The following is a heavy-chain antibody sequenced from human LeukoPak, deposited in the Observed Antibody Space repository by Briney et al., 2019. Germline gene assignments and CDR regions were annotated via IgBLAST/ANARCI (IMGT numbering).Heavy chain of an antibody. J-gene: IGHJ4*02. CDR2: IYYSGTT. Sequence: SETLSLTCTVSGASISSGNSYWSWIRQPPGKGLEWIGYIYYSGTTYYNPSLKSRVSMSVDTSENQFSLKLNSVTAADTAVYYCARSPYFDFWAGYYDLDCWGQGTLVTVSS. CDR1: GASISSGNSY. D-gene: IGHD3-3*01. CDR3: ARSPYFDFWAGYYDLDC. V-gene: IGHV4-30-4*08.